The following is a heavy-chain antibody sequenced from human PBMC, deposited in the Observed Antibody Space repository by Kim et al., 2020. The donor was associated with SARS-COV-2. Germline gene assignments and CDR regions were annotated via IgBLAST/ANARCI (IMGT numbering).Heavy chain of an antibody. V-gene: IGHV1-69*13. D-gene: IGHD6-6*01. CDR2: IIPIFGTA. J-gene: IGHJ6*02. CDR3: ARGDIAARLLTYYYYGMDV. CDR1: GGTFSSYA. Sequence: SVKVSCKASGGTFSSYAISWVRQAPGQGLEWMGGIIPIFGTANYAQKFQGRVTITADESTSTAYMELSSLRSEDTAVYYCARGDIAARLLTYYYYGMDVWGQGTTVTVSS.